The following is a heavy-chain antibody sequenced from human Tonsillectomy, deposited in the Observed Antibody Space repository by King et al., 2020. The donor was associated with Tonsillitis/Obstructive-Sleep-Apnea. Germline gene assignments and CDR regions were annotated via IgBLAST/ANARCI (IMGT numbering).Heavy chain of an antibody. J-gene: IGHJ6*03. D-gene: IGHD4-17*01. CDR1: GFTFTNSA. V-gene: IGHV1-58*01. Sequence: QMQLVQSGPEVKKPGTSVKVSCKASGFTFTNSAVQWVRQARGQRLEWLGWILVGSGNTNYAQQFQERVTVTRDMSTRTAYMELSSLRSEDTAVYYCAADLVYGDKTYYYYYMDVWGKGTTVTVSS. CDR2: ILVGSGNT. CDR3: AADLVYGDKTYYYYYMDV.